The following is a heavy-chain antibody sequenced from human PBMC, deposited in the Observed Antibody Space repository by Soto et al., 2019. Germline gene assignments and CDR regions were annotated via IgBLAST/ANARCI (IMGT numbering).Heavy chain of an antibody. CDR1: GGSVSSGSYY. V-gene: IGHV4-61*01. CDR2: IYYSGST. CDR3: ARLCSSTSCYGRFDP. D-gene: IGHD2-2*01. Sequence: SETLSLTCTVSGGSVSSGSYYWSWIRQPPGKGLEWIGYIYYSGSTNYNPSLKSRVTISVDTSKNQFSLKLSSVTTADTAVYYCARLCSSTSCYGRFDPWGQGPLVTVSS. J-gene: IGHJ5*02.